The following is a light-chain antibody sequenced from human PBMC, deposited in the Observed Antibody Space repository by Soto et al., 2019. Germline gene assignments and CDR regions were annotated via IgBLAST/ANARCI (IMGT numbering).Light chain of an antibody. Sequence: QSALTQPASVSGSPGQSITISCTGTSSDIGGYKYVSWYQQHPGKAPKLMIFEVSNRPSGVSNRFSGSKSGNTASLTISGLQADDEADYYCSSYTISGTLVVFGGGTKVTVL. CDR3: SSYTISGTLVV. V-gene: IGLV2-14*01. CDR2: EVS. J-gene: IGLJ2*01. CDR1: SSDIGGYKY.